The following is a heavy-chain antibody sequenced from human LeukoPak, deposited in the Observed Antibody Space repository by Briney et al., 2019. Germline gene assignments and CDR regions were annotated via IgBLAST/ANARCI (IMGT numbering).Heavy chain of an antibody. CDR3: ARLGVTSLFDY. J-gene: IGHJ4*02. V-gene: IGHV1-3*01. D-gene: IGHD4-17*01. CDR2: INAGNGNT. CDR1: GYTFTSYA. Sequence: ASVKVSCKASGYTFTSYAMHWVRQAPGQRLEWMGWINAGNGNTKYSQKFQGRVTITRDTSASTAYMELSSLRSEDTAVHYCARLGVTSLFDYWGQGTLVTVSS.